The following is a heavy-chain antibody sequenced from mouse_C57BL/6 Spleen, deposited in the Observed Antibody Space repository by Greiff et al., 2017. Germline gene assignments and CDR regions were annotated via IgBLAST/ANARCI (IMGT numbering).Heavy chain of an antibody. CDR3: ARSGTRDAMDY. CDR1: GYTFTDYY. D-gene: IGHD3-1*01. V-gene: IGHV1-76*01. J-gene: IGHJ4*01. CDR2: IYPGSGNT. Sequence: VQLHQSGAELVRPGASVKLSCKASGYTFTDYYINWVKQRPGQGLEWIARIYPGSGNTYYNEKFKGKATLTAEKSSSTAYMQLSSLTSEDSAVYFCARSGTRDAMDYWGQGTSVTVSS.